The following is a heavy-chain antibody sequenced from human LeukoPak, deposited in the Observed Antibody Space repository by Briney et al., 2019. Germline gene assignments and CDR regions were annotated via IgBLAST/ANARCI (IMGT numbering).Heavy chain of an antibody. Sequence: GGSLRLSCAASGFTFSSYWMHWVRQAPGKGLVWISRINSDGSSTSYADSVKGRFTISRYNAKNTLYLQMNSLRAEDTAVYYCARPVAGTLSRYFQHWGQGTLVTVSS. CDR3: ARPVAGTLSRYFQH. D-gene: IGHD6-13*01. CDR1: GFTFSSYW. J-gene: IGHJ1*01. CDR2: INSDGSST. V-gene: IGHV3-74*01.